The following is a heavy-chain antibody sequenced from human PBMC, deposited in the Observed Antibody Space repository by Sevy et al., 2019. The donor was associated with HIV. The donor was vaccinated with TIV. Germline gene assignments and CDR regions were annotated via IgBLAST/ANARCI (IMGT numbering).Heavy chain of an antibody. CDR2: INHSGST. Sequence: HSETLSLTCAVYGGSFSGYYWSWIRQPPGKGLEWIGEINHSGSTNYNPSLKSRVTISVDTSKNQFSLKLSSVTAADTAVYYCARGNRRTSVIANNWFDPWGQGTLVTVSS. CDR1: GGSFSGYY. D-gene: IGHD2-21*01. CDR3: ARGNRRTSVIANNWFDP. V-gene: IGHV4-34*01. J-gene: IGHJ5*02.